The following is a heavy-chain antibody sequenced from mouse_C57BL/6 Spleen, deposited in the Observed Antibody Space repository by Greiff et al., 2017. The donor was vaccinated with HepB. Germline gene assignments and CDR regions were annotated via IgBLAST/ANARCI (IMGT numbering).Heavy chain of an antibody. J-gene: IGHJ4*01. CDR2: INPSNGGT. CDR3: ARESVVAGGMDY. V-gene: IGHV1-53*01. CDR1: GYTFTSYW. D-gene: IGHD1-1*01. Sequence: QVQLQQSGTELVKPGASVKLSCKASGYTFTSYWMHWVKQRPGQGLEWIGNINPSNGGTNYNEKFKSKATLTVDKSSSTAYMQLSSLTSEDSAVYYCARESVVAGGMDYWGQGTSVTVSS.